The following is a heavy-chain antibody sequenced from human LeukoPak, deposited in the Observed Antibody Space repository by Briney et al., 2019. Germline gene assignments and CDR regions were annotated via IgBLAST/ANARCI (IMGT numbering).Heavy chain of an antibody. CDR1: GFTFSSYS. Sequence: GESLKISCAASGFTFSSYSMNWVRQAPGKGLEWVSYISSSSSTIYYADSVKGRFTISRDNAKNSLYLQMNSLRAEDTAVYYCARDAYYGSGSYYNVFWDWGQGTLVTVSS. V-gene: IGHV3-48*01. CDR2: ISSSSSTI. CDR3: ARDAYYGSGSYYNVFWD. D-gene: IGHD3-10*01. J-gene: IGHJ4*02.